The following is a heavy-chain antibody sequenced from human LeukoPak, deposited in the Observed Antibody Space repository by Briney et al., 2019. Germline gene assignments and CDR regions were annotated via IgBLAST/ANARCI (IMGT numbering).Heavy chain of an antibody. CDR1: GFTFSSYA. Sequence: GGSLRLSCAASGFTFSSYAMSCVRQAPGKGLEWVSAISGSGGSTYYADSVKGRFTISRDNSKNTLYLQMNSLRAEDTAVYYCAKAGSVVVVPAAIDYWGQGTPVTVSS. CDR2: ISGSGGST. J-gene: IGHJ4*02. D-gene: IGHD2-2*02. CDR3: AKAGSVVVVPAAIDY. V-gene: IGHV3-23*01.